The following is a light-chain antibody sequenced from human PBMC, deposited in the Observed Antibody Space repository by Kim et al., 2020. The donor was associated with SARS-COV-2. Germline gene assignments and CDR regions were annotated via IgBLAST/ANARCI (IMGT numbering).Light chain of an antibody. Sequence: ASVGDRVTITCRASQSVNTYLNWYQQKSGKAHKLLISGSSTLQSGVPSRFSGSGSGTDFTFTITSLQPDDFATYYCQQNYNAPRTFGPGTKVDIK. CDR2: GSS. CDR1: QSVNTY. V-gene: IGKV1-39*01. CDR3: QQNYNAPRT. J-gene: IGKJ1*01.